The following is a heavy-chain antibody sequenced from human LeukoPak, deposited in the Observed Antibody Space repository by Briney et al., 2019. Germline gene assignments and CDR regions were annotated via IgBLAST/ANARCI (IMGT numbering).Heavy chain of an antibody. Sequence: GGSLRLSCAASGFSFSSFSMNWVRQAPGKGLEWVSYISGGSSFTYYVDSVKGRFTISRDNSKNTLYLQMNSLRAEDTAVYYCARVRDSSGYWDAFDIWGQGTMVTVSS. CDR2: ISGGSSFT. V-gene: IGHV3-21*04. J-gene: IGHJ3*02. D-gene: IGHD3-22*01. CDR3: ARVRDSSGYWDAFDI. CDR1: GFSFSSFS.